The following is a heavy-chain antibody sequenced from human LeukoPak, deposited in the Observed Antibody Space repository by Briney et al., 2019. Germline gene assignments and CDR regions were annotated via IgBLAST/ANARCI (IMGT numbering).Heavy chain of an antibody. D-gene: IGHD1-1*01. CDR3: ARETGTNPAGNYNWFDP. CDR2: INPSGGST. Sequence: ASVKVSRKASGYTFTSYYMRWVRQAPGQGLEWMGIINPSGGSTSYAQKFQGRVTMTRDTSTSTVYMELSSLRSEDTAVYYCARETGTNPAGNYNWFDPWGQGTLVTVSS. CDR1: GYTFTSYY. V-gene: IGHV1-46*01. J-gene: IGHJ5*02.